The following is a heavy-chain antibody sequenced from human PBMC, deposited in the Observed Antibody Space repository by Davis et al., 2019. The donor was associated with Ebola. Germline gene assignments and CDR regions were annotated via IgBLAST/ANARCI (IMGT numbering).Heavy chain of an antibody. J-gene: IGHJ4*02. CDR2: ITGSGYST. D-gene: IGHD3-3*01. CDR1: GFAFSTYA. Sequence: PGGSLRLSCAASGFAFSTYAMSWVRQAPGKGLEWVSGITGSGYSTYYADSVKGRFTISGDNSKNTLYLQMNSLRAEDTALYYCAKVGEYYDFWSGYSPLDSWGQGTLVTVSS. CDR3: AKVGEYYDFWSGYSPLDS. V-gene: IGHV3-23*01.